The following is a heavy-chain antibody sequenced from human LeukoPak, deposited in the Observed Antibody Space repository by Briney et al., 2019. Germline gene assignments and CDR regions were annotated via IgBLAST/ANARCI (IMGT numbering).Heavy chain of an antibody. CDR3: ARTVAAAGYDFWSGLYPLYYMDV. Sequence: SEALSLTCTVSGGSISSYYWSWIRQPPGKGLEWIGYIYYSGSTNYNPSLKSRVTISVDTSKNQFSLKLSSVTAAGTAVYYCARTVAAAGYDFWSGLYPLYYMDVWGKGTTVTVSS. V-gene: IGHV4-59*08. D-gene: IGHD3-3*01. CDR2: IYYSGST. CDR1: GGSISSYY. J-gene: IGHJ6*03.